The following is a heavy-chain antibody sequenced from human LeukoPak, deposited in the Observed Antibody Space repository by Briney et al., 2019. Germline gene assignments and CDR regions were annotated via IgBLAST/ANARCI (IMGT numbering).Heavy chain of an antibody. CDR1: GGSFSGYH. J-gene: IGHJ5*02. CDR3: ARSYCSSTSCYIYWFGP. D-gene: IGHD2-2*02. CDR2: IDHSGST. V-gene: IGHV4-34*01. Sequence: SETLSLTCAVYGGSFSGYHWSWIRQPPGKGLEWIGEIDHSGSTNYNPSLKSRVTISVDTSKNQFSLKLSSVTAADTAVYYCARSYCSSTSCYIYWFGPWGQGTLVTVSS.